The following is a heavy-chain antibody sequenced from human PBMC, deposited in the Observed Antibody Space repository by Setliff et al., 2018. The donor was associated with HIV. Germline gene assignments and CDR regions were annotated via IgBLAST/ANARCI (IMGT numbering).Heavy chain of an antibody. D-gene: IGHD6-19*01. CDR2: ISSSSSTT. V-gene: IGHV3-48*04. Sequence: PGESLKISCAASGFTFSSYSMNWVRQAPGKGLEWVSYISSSSSTTYYADSVKGRFTISRDNAKNSLYLQMNSLRAEDTAVYYCARESRQWLVLRSYYYYGMDVWGQGTMVTVSS. CDR3: ARESRQWLVLRSYYYYGMDV. CDR1: GFTFSSYS. J-gene: IGHJ6*02.